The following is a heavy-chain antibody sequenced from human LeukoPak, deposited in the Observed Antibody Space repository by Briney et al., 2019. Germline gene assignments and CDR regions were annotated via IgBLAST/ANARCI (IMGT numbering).Heavy chain of an antibody. CDR3: ATFSSGWYGERNY. J-gene: IGHJ4*02. CDR1: EFSFSNYG. CDR2: ISASSAFI. V-gene: IGHV3-21*01. Sequence: GGSLRLSCGASEFSFSNYGIMWVRQAPGKGLEWVSSISASSAFIYYADSVKGRFTLSRDNAKKSLDLQMDSLRADDTAVYYCATFSSGWYGERNYWGQGTLVTVSS. D-gene: IGHD6-19*01.